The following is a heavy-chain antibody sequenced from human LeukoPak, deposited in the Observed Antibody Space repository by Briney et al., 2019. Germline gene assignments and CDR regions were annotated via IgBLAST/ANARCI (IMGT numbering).Heavy chain of an antibody. Sequence: PGRSLRLSCAASGFTFCSYAMHWVRQAPGKGLEWVAVISYDGSNKYYADSVKGRFTISRDNSKNTLYLQMNGLRAEDTAVYYCARTQSSSGFRDFDYWGQGTLVTVSS. J-gene: IGHJ4*02. CDR3: ARTQSSSGFRDFDY. CDR1: GFTFCSYA. D-gene: IGHD6-13*01. CDR2: ISYDGSNK. V-gene: IGHV3-30-3*01.